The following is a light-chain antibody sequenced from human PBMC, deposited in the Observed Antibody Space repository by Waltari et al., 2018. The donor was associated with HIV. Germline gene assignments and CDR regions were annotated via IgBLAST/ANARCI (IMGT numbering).Light chain of an antibody. CDR2: SNN. Sequence: QSVLTQPPSASGTPGQRVTISCSGSSSNIGTNTVHWYQHLPGSAPKLLIHSNNQRPSGVPDRFSASKSGTSASLAISGLRSEEEAEYYCAAWDENLNGLFGGGTKLTVL. CDR3: AAWDENLNGL. V-gene: IGLV1-44*01. CDR1: SSNIGTNT. J-gene: IGLJ3*02.